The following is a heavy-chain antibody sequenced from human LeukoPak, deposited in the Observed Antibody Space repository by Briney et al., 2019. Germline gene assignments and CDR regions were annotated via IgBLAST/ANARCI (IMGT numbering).Heavy chain of an antibody. J-gene: IGHJ4*02. Sequence: GASVKVSCKASGYTFTGYYMHWVRQAPGQGLEWMGRINPNSGGTNYAQKFQGRVTMTRDTSISTAYMELSRLRSDDTAVYYCARDIVLMVYARAGIGYWGQGTLVTVSS. CDR3: ARDIVLMVYARAGIGY. V-gene: IGHV1-2*06. CDR2: INPNSGGT. CDR1: GYTFTGYY. D-gene: IGHD2-8*01.